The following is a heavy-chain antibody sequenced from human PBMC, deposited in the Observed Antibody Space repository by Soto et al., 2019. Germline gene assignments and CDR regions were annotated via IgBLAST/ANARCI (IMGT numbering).Heavy chain of an antibody. CDR2: ISSTGRTI. J-gene: IGHJ4*02. CDR3: ARSYSSGWEFDY. D-gene: IGHD6-19*01. Sequence: GGSLRLSCGASGFTFSNYYMSWIRQAPGKGLEWVSYISSTGRTIYYADSVKGRFTVSRDNAQNSLSLKLNSLRVEDTAAYYCARSYSSGWEFDYWGQGTQVTVSS. V-gene: IGHV3-11*01. CDR1: GFTFSNYY.